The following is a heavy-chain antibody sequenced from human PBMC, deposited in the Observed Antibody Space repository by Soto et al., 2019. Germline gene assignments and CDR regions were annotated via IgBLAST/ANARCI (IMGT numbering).Heavy chain of an antibody. CDR1: GGTFSSYT. V-gene: IGHV1-69*02. CDR2: IIPILGIA. CDR3: ARGRDYGDPYDAFDI. J-gene: IGHJ3*02. D-gene: IGHD4-17*01. Sequence: QVQLVQSGAEVKKPGSSVKVSCKASGGTFSSYTISWVRQAPGQGLEWMGRIIPILGIANYAQKFQGRVTITADKSTSTAYMELSSLRSEDTAVYYCARGRDYGDPYDAFDIWGQGTMVTVSS.